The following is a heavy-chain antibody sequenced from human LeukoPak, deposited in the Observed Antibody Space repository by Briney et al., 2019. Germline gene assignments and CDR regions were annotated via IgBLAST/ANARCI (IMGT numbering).Heavy chain of an antibody. CDR3: ARSYRYDSSGWYY. CDR1: GGSISSSGYY. CDR2: IYYSGST. Sequence: SETLSLTCTVSGGSISSSGYYWGWIRQPPGKGLEWIGSIYYSGSTYYNPSLKSRVTISVDTSKNQFSLKLSSVTAADTAVYYCARSYRYDSSGWYYWGQGTLVTVSS. V-gene: IGHV4-39*01. D-gene: IGHD6-19*01. J-gene: IGHJ4*02.